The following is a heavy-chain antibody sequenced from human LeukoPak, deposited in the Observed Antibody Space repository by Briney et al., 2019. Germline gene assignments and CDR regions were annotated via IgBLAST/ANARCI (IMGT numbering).Heavy chain of an antibody. J-gene: IGHJ4*02. D-gene: IGHD6-13*01. CDR1: GYSISSGYY. V-gene: IGHV4-38-2*02. CDR2: IYHSGST. Sequence: SETLSLTCTVSGYSISSGYYWGWIRQPPGKGLEWIGSIYHSGSTYYSPSLKSRVTISVDTSKNQFSLKLNSVTAADTAVYYCARRLAAAGLRDWGQGTLVTVSS. CDR3: ARRLAAAGLRD.